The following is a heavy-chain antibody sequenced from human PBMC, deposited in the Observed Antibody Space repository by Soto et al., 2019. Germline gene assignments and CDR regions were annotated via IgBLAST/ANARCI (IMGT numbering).Heavy chain of an antibody. D-gene: IGHD6-19*01. CDR1: GGSFSSGDYY. Sequence: QVQLQESGPGLVKPSQTLSLTCTVSGGSFSSGDYYWSWIRQPPGKGLEWIGYIYYSGSTYYNPSLKRRVTISVDTSKNQFSLKLSSVTAADTAVYYCARVNRIAVAGMVVWFDPWGQGTLVTVSS. CDR2: IYYSGST. V-gene: IGHV4-30-4*01. J-gene: IGHJ5*02. CDR3: ARVNRIAVAGMVVWFDP.